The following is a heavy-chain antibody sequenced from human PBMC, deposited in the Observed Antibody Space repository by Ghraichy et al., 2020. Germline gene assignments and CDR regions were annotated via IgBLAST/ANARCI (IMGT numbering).Heavy chain of an antibody. J-gene: IGHJ4*02. CDR3: ARDAAGTCSTSNCYNFDY. Sequence: ASVKVSCKATGYTFTAKYIHWVRQAPGQGLEWMGWISPDSGGTNYARRFQGRVTMTRDTSLRTAYMELAGLTSDDTAVYYCARDAAGTCSTSNCYNFDYWGQGTQVTVSS. D-gene: IGHD2-2*01. CDR1: GYTFTAKY. V-gene: IGHV1-2*02. CDR2: ISPDSGGT.